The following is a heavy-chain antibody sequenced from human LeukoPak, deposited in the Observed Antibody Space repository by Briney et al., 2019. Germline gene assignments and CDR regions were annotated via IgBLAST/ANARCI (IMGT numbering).Heavy chain of an antibody. D-gene: IGHD5-18*01. V-gene: IGHV1-69*13. J-gene: IGHJ5*02. CDR1: GYTFTSYY. CDR2: IIPIFGTA. Sequence: EASVKVSCKASGYTFTSYYMHWVRQAPGQGLEWMGGIIPIFGTANYAQKFQGRVTITADESTSTAYMELSSLRSEDTAVYYCARDQSGYSYGHPWGQGTLVTVSS. CDR3: ARDQSGYSYGHP.